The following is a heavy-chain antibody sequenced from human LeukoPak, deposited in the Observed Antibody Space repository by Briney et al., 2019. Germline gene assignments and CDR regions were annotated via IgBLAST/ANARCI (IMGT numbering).Heavy chain of an antibody. J-gene: IGHJ3*02. CDR1: GYTFTGYY. CDR3: ARLGGSGYYVDI. CDR2: IYPGDSDT. V-gene: IGHV5-51*01. Sequence: KVSCKACGYTFTGYYIHWVRQMPGKGLEWMGIIYPGDSDTRYSPSFQGQVAISADKSISTAYLQWSSLKASDTAMYYCARLGGSGYYVDIWGQGTMVTVSS. D-gene: IGHD3-22*01.